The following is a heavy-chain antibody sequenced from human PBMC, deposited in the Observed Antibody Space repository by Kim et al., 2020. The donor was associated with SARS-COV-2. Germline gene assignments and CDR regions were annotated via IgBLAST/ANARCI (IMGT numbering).Heavy chain of an antibody. Sequence: ASVKVSCKASGFTFTDYAMHWVRQAPGHRLEWMGWINVATGNTNYPQYLKGRLTITRDTSATTAFMDLNSLTSEDTAVYYCLREMRYDTGCLLYWGQGSLVTVSS. V-gene: IGHV1-3*01. D-gene: IGHD6-19*01. CDR3: LREMRYDTGCLLY. CDR1: GFTFTDYA. CDR2: INVATGNT. J-gene: IGHJ4*02.